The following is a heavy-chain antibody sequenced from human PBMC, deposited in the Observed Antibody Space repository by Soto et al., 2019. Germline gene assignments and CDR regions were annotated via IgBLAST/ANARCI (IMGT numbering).Heavy chain of an antibody. CDR3: ANAPMGAVAAAFDI. D-gene: IGHD6-19*01. Sequence: ASVKVSCKASGYTFTSYDINWVRQATGQGLEWMGWMNPNSGNTGYAQKFQGRVTMTRNTSIGTAYMELSSLRSEDTAVYYCANAPMGAVAAAFDIGGKGPRVTV. CDR1: GYTFTSYD. V-gene: IGHV1-8*01. CDR2: MNPNSGNT. J-gene: IGHJ3*02.